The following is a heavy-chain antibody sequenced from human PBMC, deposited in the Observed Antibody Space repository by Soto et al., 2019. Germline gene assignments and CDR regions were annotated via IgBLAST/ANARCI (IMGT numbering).Heavy chain of an antibody. CDR2: TSHTGTT. CDR3: ARGPPWMDDFDI. Sequence: QVQLQESGPGLVKPSETLSLTCTVSGVSISSDYWTWIRQSPGKGLEWIAYTSHTGTTDYNPSLKSRVTISLDTSKNQFYLKLSSVTAEDTAVYYCARGPPWMDDFDIWGQGTKVNVSP. J-gene: IGHJ3*02. CDR1: GVSISSDY. D-gene: IGHD5-12*01. V-gene: IGHV4-59*01.